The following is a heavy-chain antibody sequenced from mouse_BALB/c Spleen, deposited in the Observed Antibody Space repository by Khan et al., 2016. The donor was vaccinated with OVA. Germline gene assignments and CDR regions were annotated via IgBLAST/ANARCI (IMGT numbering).Heavy chain of an antibody. CDR2: ISSDCITL. J-gene: IGHJ3*01. CDR3: ASGNWAWFAY. D-gene: IGHD4-1*01. V-gene: IGHV5-17*02. CDR1: GFTFSSFG. Sequence: EVELVESGGDLVQPGGSRKLSCAASGFTFSSFGMHWVRQAPEKGLEWVAYISSDCITLYYADTVKGRFTISRNNPRNTLFLQMTSLRSEDTAIYYCASGNWAWFAYWGQGTLVTVSA.